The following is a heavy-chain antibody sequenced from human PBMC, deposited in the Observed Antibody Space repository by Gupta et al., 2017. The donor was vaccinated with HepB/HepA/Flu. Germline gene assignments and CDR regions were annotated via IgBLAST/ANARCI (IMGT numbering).Heavy chain of an antibody. CDR3: AREPRAAPGTGVDP. V-gene: IGHV3-66*01. J-gene: IGHJ5*02. CDR2: MYSGGNT. Sequence: EVQLVESGGGLVQPGGSLRLSCAASGFTVTSSHMNWVRQAPGKGPEWVSLMYSGGNTYYAESVKGRFTISRDDSKNALSLQMNRLRTEDTAVYYCAREPRAAPGTGVDPWGQGTLVTVSS. CDR1: GFTVTSSH. D-gene: IGHD6-13*01.